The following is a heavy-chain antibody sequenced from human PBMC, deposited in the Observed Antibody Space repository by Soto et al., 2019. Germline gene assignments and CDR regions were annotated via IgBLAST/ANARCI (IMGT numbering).Heavy chain of an antibody. Sequence: VKVSCKASGCTWTSYAMHWVRQAPGQRLEWMGWINAGNGNTKYSQKFQGRVTITRDTSASTAYMELSSLRSEDTAVYYCATQPSYCSGGSCYSVGWFAPWGQGTLVTVSS. CDR3: ATQPSYCSGGSCYSVGWFAP. CDR1: GCTWTSYA. V-gene: IGHV1-3*01. D-gene: IGHD2-15*01. CDR2: INAGNGNT. J-gene: IGHJ5*02.